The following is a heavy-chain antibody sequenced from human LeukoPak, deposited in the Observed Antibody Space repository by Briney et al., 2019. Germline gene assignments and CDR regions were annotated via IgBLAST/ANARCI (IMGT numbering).Heavy chain of an antibody. Sequence: SETLSLTCTVSGGSISDYYCSWIRQPAGKGLEWVGRIYTSGSTSYNPSLKSRVTMSVDTSKNQFSLKLSSVTAADTAVYYCAREDCGGGSCNDALDLWGQGTMVTVSS. J-gene: IGHJ3*01. CDR1: GGSISDYY. CDR2: IYTSGST. CDR3: AREDCGGGSCNDALDL. D-gene: IGHD2-15*01. V-gene: IGHV4-4*07.